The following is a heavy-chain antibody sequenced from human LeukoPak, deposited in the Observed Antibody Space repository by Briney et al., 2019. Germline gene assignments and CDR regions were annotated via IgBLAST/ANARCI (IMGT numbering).Heavy chain of an antibody. CDR1: GYTFTSYG. V-gene: IGHV1-18*01. D-gene: IGHD3-22*01. CDR2: ISAYNGNT. CDR3: ARVLTERMNYYDSSGYYSICDY. Sequence: ASVKVSCKASGYTFTSYGISWVRQAPGQGLEWMGWISAYNGNTNYAQKLQGRVTMATDTSTSTAYMELRSLRSDDTAVYYCARVLTERMNYYDSSGYYSICDYWGQGTLVTVSS. J-gene: IGHJ4*02.